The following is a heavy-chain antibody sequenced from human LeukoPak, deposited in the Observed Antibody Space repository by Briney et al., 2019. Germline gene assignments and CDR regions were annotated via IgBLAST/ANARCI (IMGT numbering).Heavy chain of an antibody. CDR2: ISSSGSTI. D-gene: IGHD1-26*01. CDR1: GFTFSGYY. V-gene: IGHV3-11*04. CDR3: ARSVVRSPGAFDI. Sequence: GGSLRLSCAASGFTFSGYYMSWIRQAPGKGLEWVSYISSSGSTIYYADSVKGRFTISRDNAKNSLYLQMNSLRAEDTAVYYCARSVVRSPGAFDIWGQGTMVTVSS. J-gene: IGHJ3*02.